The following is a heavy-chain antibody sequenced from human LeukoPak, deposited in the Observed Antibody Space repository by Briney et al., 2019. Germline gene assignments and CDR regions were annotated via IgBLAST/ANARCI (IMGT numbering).Heavy chain of an antibody. D-gene: IGHD3-10*01. V-gene: IGHV4-30-2*01. CDR1: GGSISSGGYY. J-gene: IGHJ4*02. Sequence: SETLSLTCTVSGGSISSGGYYWSWIRQPPGKGLEWIGYIYHSGSTYYNPSLKSRVTISVDRSKNQFSLKLSSVTAADTAVYYCARADEVRGLTYPFDYWGQGTLVTVSS. CDR3: ARADEVRGLTYPFDY. CDR2: IYHSGST.